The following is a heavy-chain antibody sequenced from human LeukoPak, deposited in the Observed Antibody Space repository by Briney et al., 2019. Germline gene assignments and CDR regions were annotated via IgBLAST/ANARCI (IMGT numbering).Heavy chain of an antibody. J-gene: IGHJ3*02. V-gene: IGHV3-30*19. Sequence: GGSLRLSCAASGFTFSSYGMHWVRQAPGKGLEWVAVISYDGSNKYYADSVKGRFTISRDNSKNTLYLQMNSLRAEDTAVYYCANSGSYYLGAFDIWGQGTMVTVSS. D-gene: IGHD1-26*01. CDR2: ISYDGSNK. CDR3: ANSGSYYLGAFDI. CDR1: GFTFSSYG.